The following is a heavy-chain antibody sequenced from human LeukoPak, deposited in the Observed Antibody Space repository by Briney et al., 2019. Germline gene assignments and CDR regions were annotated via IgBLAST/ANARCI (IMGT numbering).Heavy chain of an antibody. V-gene: IGHV3-23*01. Sequence: PGGSLRLSCVAAKFPFSSYAMFWVRQAPGKGLEWVSAITASGGDTYYADSVRGCFTISRYNSKNTLYLQMNSLRAEDTALYYCARDPLRTVPRTFDIWGQGTVVTVSS. D-gene: IGHD1/OR15-1a*01. CDR2: ITASGGDT. CDR3: ARDPLRTVPRTFDI. CDR1: KFPFSSYA. J-gene: IGHJ3*02.